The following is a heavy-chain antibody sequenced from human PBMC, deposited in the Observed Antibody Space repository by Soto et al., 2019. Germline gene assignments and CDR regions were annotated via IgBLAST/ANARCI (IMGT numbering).Heavy chain of an antibody. J-gene: IGHJ4*02. Sequence: SETLSLTCAVYGVSFSGYYWSWIRQPPGKGLEWIGKINHSGSTNYNPSLKSRVTISVDTSKNQFSLKLSSVTAADTAVYYCARSKTRMITFGGVIVAPLFDYWGQGTLVTVSS. CDR1: GVSFSGYY. D-gene: IGHD3-16*02. CDR2: INHSGST. CDR3: ARSKTRMITFGGVIVAPLFDY. V-gene: IGHV4-34*01.